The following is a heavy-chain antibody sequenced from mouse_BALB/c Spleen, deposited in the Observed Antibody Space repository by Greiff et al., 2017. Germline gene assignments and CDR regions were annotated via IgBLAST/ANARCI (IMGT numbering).Heavy chain of an antibody. V-gene: IGHV1-69*02. D-gene: IGHD1-1*01. J-gene: IGHJ2*01. CDR2: IYPSDSYT. CDR1: GYTFTSYW. Sequence: QVQLQQPGAELVRPGASVKLSCKASGYTFTSYWINWVNQRPGQGLEWIGNIYPSDSYTNYNQKFKDKATLTVDKSSSTAYMELRSLTSEDTAVYYCARDYYGTFDYWGQGTTLTVSS. CDR3: ARDYYGTFDY.